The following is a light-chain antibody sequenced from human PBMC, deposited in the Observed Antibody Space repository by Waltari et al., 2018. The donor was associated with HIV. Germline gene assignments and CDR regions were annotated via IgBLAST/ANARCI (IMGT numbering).Light chain of an antibody. CDR3: CSYAGSYVYV. CDR2: DVY. J-gene: IGLJ1*01. CDR1: SIYVGGYNY. Sequence: QSALTPPRSVSGSPGQSVTISCPGTSIYVGGYNYASWYQHHPGKAPKLMIYDVYKRPSGVPDRFSGSESGNTASLTISGLQAEDEADYYCCSYAGSYVYVFGTGTKVTVL. V-gene: IGLV2-11*01.